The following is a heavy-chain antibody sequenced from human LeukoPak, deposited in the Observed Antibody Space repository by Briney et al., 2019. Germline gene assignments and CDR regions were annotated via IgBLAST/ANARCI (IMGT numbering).Heavy chain of an antibody. Sequence: GGSLRLSCAASGFTFSSYGMHWVRQAPGKGLEWVAVISYDGSNKYYADSVKGRFTISRDNSKNTLYLQMNSLRAEDTAVYYCARRIMRVKFGAYSYGYGHFDYWGQGTLVTVSS. J-gene: IGHJ4*02. CDR2: ISYDGSNK. D-gene: IGHD5-18*01. V-gene: IGHV3-30*03. CDR1: GFTFSSYG. CDR3: ARRIMRVKFGAYSYGYGHFDY.